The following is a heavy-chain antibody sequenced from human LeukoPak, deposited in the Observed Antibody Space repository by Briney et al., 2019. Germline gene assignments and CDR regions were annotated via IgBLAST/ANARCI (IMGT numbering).Heavy chain of an antibody. V-gene: IGHV3-23*01. CDR2: INGGGNTT. Sequence: SGGSLRLSCAASGSAFSSFAMGWVRQSPGKGLEWLSTINGGGNTTFYADSVKGRFTISRDNSKNTLYLHMDSLRPDDTAIYYCTKELHVAVSVADYYYFYMDVWGRGTAVTVSS. J-gene: IGHJ6*03. CDR1: GSAFSSFA. CDR3: TKELHVAVSVADYYYFYMDV. D-gene: IGHD6-19*01.